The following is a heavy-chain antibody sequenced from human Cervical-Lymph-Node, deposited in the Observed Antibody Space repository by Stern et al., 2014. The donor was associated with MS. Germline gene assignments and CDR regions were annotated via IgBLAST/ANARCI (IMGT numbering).Heavy chain of an antibody. CDR2: ISSSGNAI. CDR3: ARIGAVGIDFGETR. J-gene: IGHJ4*02. CDR1: GFTFSNYY. D-gene: IGHD6-13*01. V-gene: IGHV3-11*01. Sequence: VQLVESGGGLVKPGGSLRLSCVASGFTFSNYYMPWIRQAPGQGLEWLSSISSSGNAIYYAGSVKGRFTISRDNANNSVFLQMNSLRAEDTAVYYCARIGAVGIDFGETRWGQGTLVTVSS.